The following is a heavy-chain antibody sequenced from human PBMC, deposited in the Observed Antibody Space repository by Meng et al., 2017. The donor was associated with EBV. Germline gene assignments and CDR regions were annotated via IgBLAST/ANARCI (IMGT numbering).Heavy chain of an antibody. Sequence: VQLVESGGGGVQPWSFLRLSCAASGFTFSSYGMHWVRQAPGKGFEWVAVISYDGSNKYYADSVKGRFTISRDNSKNTLYLQMNSLRAEDTAVYYCAKGWRYGVADNYFDYWGQGTLVTVSS. V-gene: IGHV3-30*18. CDR3: AKGWRYGVADNYFDY. CDR2: ISYDGSNK. D-gene: IGHD6-19*01. CDR1: GFTFSSYG. J-gene: IGHJ4*02.